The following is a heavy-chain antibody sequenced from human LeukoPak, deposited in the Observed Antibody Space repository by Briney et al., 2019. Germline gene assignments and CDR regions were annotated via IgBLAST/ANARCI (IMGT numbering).Heavy chain of an antibody. CDR3: ARCGANWEGHYDFWSGYSMKNHYYYYMDV. J-gene: IGHJ6*03. V-gene: IGHV3-30*03. CDR2: TSYGGSAK. CDR1: GFIFSDYG. D-gene: IGHD3-3*01. Sequence: GGSLRLSCVGSGFIFSDYGMHWVRQAPGKGLEWVAVTSYGGSAKIYADSVKGRFTISRDNAKNSLYLQMNSLRAEDTAVYYCARCGANWEGHYDFWSGYSMKNHYYYYMDVWGKGTTVTVSS.